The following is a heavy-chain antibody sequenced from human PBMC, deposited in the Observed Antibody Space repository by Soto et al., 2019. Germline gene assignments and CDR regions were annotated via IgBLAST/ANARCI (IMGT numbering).Heavy chain of an antibody. D-gene: IGHD3-22*01. Sequence: EVQLLESGGGLVQPGGSLRLSCAASGITISNYPMSWFRQAPGKGLEWVSGISGSGDRTYYADSAKGRFTISKDISRNSLSLQLDSLGVEDTAVYFCVKDDGGYPSTSPHWGQGTLVTVSS. J-gene: IGHJ4*02. CDR2: ISGSGDRT. CDR1: GITISNYP. CDR3: VKDDGGYPSTSPH. V-gene: IGHV3-23*01.